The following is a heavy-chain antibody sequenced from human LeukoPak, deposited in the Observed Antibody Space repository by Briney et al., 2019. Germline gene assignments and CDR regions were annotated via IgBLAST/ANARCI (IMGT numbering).Heavy chain of an antibody. D-gene: IGHD3-22*01. CDR1: GFTFSSYA. Sequence: PGGSLRPSCAASGFTFSSYAMSWVRQAPGKGLEWVSAISGSGGSTYYADSVKGRFTISRDNPRNTLYMQMNSLRAEDTAVYYCAIMHRYYDGSGYWVQWGQGTLVTVSS. V-gene: IGHV3-23*01. CDR3: AIMHRYYDGSGYWVQ. CDR2: ISGSGGST. J-gene: IGHJ4*02.